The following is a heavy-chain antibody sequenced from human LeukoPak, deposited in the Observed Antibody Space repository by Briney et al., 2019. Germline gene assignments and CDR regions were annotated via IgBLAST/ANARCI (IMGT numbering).Heavy chain of an antibody. CDR3: AIMHGYYDGSGYWVQ. Sequence: SGGSLRLSCAASGFTFGSYGMSWVRQAPGRGLEWVSFITPNADRTSYADSVEGRFTISRDNPRNTLYMQMNSLRDVDTALYYCAIMHGYYDGSGYWVQWGQGTLVTVSS. CDR2: ITPNADRT. D-gene: IGHD3-22*01. CDR1: GFTFGSYG. V-gene: IGHV3-23*01. J-gene: IGHJ1*01.